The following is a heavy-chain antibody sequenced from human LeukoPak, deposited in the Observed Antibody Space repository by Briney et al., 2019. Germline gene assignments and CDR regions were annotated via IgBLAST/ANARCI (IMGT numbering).Heavy chain of an antibody. CDR2: ISDNNDHT. Sequence: GGSLRLSCVASGLTFSSYAMSWVRQAPGKGLEWVSAISDNNDHTYYADSVQGRFTGSRDNSKNTLYLQMNSLRAEDTAVYYCAKQYSSDWNGLAEYFQHWGQGTLLTVSS. CDR3: AKQYSSDWNGLAEYFQH. J-gene: IGHJ1*01. D-gene: IGHD6-19*01. CDR1: GLTFSSYA. V-gene: IGHV3-23*01.